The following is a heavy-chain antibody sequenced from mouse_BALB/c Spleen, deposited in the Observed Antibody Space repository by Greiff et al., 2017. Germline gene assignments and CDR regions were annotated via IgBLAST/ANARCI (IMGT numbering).Heavy chain of an antibody. CDR2: ISSGSSTI. J-gene: IGHJ2*01. CDR1: GFTFSSFG. CDR3: ARSDYGSSPDY. Sequence: EVKLMESGGGLVQPGGSRKLSCAASGFTFSSFGMHWVRQAPEKGLEWVAYISSGSSTIYYADTVKGRFTISRDNPKNTLFLQMTSLRSEDTAMYYCARSDYGSSPDYWGQGTTLTVSS. D-gene: IGHD1-1*01. V-gene: IGHV5-17*02.